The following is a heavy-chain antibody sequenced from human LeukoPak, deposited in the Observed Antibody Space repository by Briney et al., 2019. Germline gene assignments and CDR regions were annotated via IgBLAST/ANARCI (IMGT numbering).Heavy chain of an antibody. D-gene: IGHD5-24*01. Sequence: GAPVKGSCKASGYTFTSYFMHWVRQAPGQGLEWMGIINPNGGSTRYAEKYHGRVTMTRDTSTSTVFIEMSSLRSEDTAVYYCARGIGNGYRLFDYWGQETRDTVSS. V-gene: IGHV1-46*01. J-gene: IGHJ4*02. CDR1: GYTFTSYF. CDR3: ARGIGNGYRLFDY. CDR2: INPNGGST.